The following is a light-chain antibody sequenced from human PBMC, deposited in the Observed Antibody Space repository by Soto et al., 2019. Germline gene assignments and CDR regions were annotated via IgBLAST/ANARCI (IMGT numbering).Light chain of an antibody. CDR2: DVS. V-gene: IGLV2-14*01. CDR3: NSYTISSTYV. CDR1: SCDVGAYNY. J-gene: IGLJ1*01. Sequence: QSVLTQPASVSGSPGQSITISCTGTSCDVGAYNYVSWYQQHPGKAPKLIIYDVSNRPSGVSDRFSGSKSGNTASLTISGLQAEDEADYYCNSYTISSTYVFGTGTKVTVL.